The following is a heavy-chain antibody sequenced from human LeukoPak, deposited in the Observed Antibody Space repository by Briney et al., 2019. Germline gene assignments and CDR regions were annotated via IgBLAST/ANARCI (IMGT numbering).Heavy chain of an antibody. CDR1: GDSVSRTNIA. V-gene: IGHV6-1*01. Sequence: SQTLSLTCAISGDSVSRTNIAWNWIRQSPSRGLEWLGRTYYRSKWYNDYAVSVQSRIIINPDTSKDQFSLQLNSVTPEDTAVYYCARGIGWPYFDYWGQGTLVTVSS. CDR2: TYYRSKWYN. J-gene: IGHJ4*02. CDR3: ARGIGWPYFDY. D-gene: IGHD5-24*01.